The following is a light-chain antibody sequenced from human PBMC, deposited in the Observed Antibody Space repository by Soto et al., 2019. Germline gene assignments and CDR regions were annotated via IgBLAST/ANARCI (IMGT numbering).Light chain of an antibody. CDR1: SSDVGGYNY. Sequence: QSALTQPPSASGSPGQSVTISCTGTSSDVGGYNYVSWYQQHPGKAPKLMIYEVSKRPSGVPDRFSGSKSDNTASLTVSGLQAEDEADYYCSSYTGSDNYVFGTGTKLTVL. CDR3: SSYTGSDNYV. J-gene: IGLJ1*01. V-gene: IGLV2-8*01. CDR2: EVS.